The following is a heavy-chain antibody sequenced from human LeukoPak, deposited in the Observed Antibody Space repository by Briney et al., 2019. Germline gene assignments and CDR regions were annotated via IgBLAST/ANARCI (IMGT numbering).Heavy chain of an antibody. D-gene: IGHD2-15*01. CDR2: FDPEDGET. CDR3: ATCSGGSCYSDY. J-gene: IGHJ4*02. V-gene: IGHV1-24*01. Sequence: GASVKVSCKASGYTFTSYYMHWVRQAPGKGLEWMGGFDPEDGETIYAQKFQGRVTMTEDTSTDTAYMELSSLRSEDTAVYYCATCSGGSCYSDYWGQGTLVTVSS. CDR1: GYTFTSYY.